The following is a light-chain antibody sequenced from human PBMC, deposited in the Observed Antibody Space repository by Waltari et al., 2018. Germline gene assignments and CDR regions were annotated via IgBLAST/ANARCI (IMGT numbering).Light chain of an antibody. V-gene: IGKV3-15*01. CDR3: QQYNIWPLFMYT. Sequence: EIVMTQSPATLSVSPGERATLSCRASQSVSSNLAWYQQKPGQAPRLLIYGASTRATGSPARFSGSGSGTEFTLTISSLQSEDFAVYYCQQYNIWPLFMYTFGQGTKLEIK. CDR1: QSVSSN. J-gene: IGKJ2*01. CDR2: GAS.